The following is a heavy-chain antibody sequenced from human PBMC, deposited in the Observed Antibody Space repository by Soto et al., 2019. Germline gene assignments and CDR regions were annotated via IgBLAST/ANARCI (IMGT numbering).Heavy chain of an antibody. J-gene: IGHJ4*02. Sequence: ESGGGVVQPGRSLRLSCAASGFTFSSYGMHWVRQAPGKGLEWVAVIWYDGSNKYYADSVKGRFTISRDNSKNTLYLQMNSLRAEDTAVYYCARSVVVAAKFDYWGQGTLVTVSS. CDR1: GFTFSSYG. D-gene: IGHD2-15*01. CDR2: IWYDGSNK. CDR3: ARSVVVAAKFDY. V-gene: IGHV3-33*01.